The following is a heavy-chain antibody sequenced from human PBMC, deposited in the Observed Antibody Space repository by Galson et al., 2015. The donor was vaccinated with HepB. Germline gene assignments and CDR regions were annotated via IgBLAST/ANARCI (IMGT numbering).Heavy chain of an antibody. J-gene: IGHJ4*02. D-gene: IGHD5-18*01. CDR1: GFTFTSSA. V-gene: IGHV1-58*02. CDR3: AASEGYSYDKKLDY. CDR2: IVVGSGNT. Sequence: SVKVSCKASGFTFTSSAMQWVRQARGQRLEWIGWIVVGSGNTNYAQKFQERVTITRDMSTSTAYMELSSLRSEDTAVYYCAASEGYSYDKKLDYWGQGTLVTVSS.